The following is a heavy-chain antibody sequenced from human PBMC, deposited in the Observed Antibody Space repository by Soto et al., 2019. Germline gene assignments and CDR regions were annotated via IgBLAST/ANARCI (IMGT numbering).Heavy chain of an antibody. Sequence: PGGSLRLSCAGSRFTFTNFGMHWVRQAPGKGLEWVAYISYDGNSKFYADSVKGRFTISRDDSISIAYLQMNSLKTEDTAVYYCTSTIFGVVIPGGYYYGMDVWGQGTTVTVSS. D-gene: IGHD3-3*01. V-gene: IGHV3-30*03. CDR2: ISYDGNSK. CDR3: TSTIFGVVIPGGYYYGMDV. CDR1: RFTFTNFG. J-gene: IGHJ6*02.